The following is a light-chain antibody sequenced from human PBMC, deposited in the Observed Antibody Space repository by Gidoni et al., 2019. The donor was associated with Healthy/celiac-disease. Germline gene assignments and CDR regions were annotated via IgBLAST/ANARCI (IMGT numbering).Light chain of an antibody. CDR3: QVWDSSTVV. V-gene: IGLV3-9*01. Sequence: SYELTQPLPVSVALGQTARITCGGNNFGSKNVHWYQQKPGQAPVLVIYRDSNRPSGIPERFSGSNSGNTATLTISRAQAGDEADYYCQVWDSSTVVFGGGTKLTVL. CDR2: RDS. J-gene: IGLJ2*01. CDR1: NFGSKN.